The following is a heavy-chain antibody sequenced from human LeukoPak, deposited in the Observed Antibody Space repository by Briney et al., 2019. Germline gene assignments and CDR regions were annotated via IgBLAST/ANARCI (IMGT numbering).Heavy chain of an antibody. J-gene: IGHJ4*02. CDR1: GFTFSTYW. CDR2: INGDGSST. CDR3: ARGGGRSCYSVCYFDY. D-gene: IGHD2-15*01. V-gene: IGHV3-74*01. Sequence: TGGSLRLSCAASGFTFSTYWIHWVRQAPGKGLVWVSHINGDGSSTSYADSVKGRFAVSRNNAKNTLYLQMNSLRAEDTAVYYCARGGGRSCYSVCYFDYWGQGTLVTVSS.